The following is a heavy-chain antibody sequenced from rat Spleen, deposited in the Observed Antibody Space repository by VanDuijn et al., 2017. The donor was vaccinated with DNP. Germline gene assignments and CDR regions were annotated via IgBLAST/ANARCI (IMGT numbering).Heavy chain of an antibody. J-gene: IGHJ4*01. CDR2: IITGGGST. V-gene: IGHV5-46*01. Sequence: EVRLVESGGGLVLPGGSMKLSCAASGFSFSDFPMAWVRQTPTKGLEWVTTIITGGGSTYYRDSLKGRFTLSRDDAKSTLYLQMDSLRSEDTATYYCTTLITFMSGWSQGTSVTVSS. CDR3: TTLITFMSG. D-gene: IGHD1-1*01. CDR1: GFSFSDFP.